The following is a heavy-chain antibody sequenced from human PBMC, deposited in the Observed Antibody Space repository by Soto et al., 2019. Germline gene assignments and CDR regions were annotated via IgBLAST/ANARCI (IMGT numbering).Heavy chain of an antibody. CDR1: GGSFSGYY. CDR2: INHSGST. V-gene: IGHV4-34*01. J-gene: IGHJ4*02. D-gene: IGHD3-22*01. CDR3: ARGFYYASSGYPYYYFDY. Sequence: SETLSLTCAVYGGSFSGYYWSWIRQPPGKGLEWIGEINHSGSTNYNPSLKSRVTISVDTSKNQFSLKLSSVTAADTAVYYCARGFYYASSGYPYYYFDYWGQGTLVTVSS.